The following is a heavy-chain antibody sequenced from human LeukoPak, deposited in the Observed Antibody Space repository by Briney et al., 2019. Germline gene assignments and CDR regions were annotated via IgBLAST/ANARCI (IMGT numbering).Heavy chain of an antibody. D-gene: IGHD3-22*01. CDR1: GYTFTSYG. V-gene: IGHV1-18*03. CDR3: ARGGDYYDSSGSYAFDI. CDR2: ISAYNGNT. J-gene: IGHJ3*02. Sequence: GASVKVSCKASGYTFTSYGISWVRQAPGQGLEWMGWISAYNGNTNYAQKLQGRVTMTTDTSTSTAYMELRSLRSDDMAVYYCARGGDYYDSSGSYAFDIWGQGTMVTVSS.